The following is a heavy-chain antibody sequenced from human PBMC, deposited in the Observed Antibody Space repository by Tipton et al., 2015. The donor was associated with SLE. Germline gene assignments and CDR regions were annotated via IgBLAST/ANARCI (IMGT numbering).Heavy chain of an antibody. CDR2: IYSSGST. V-gene: IGHV4-59*10. Sequence: TLSLTCTVYGGSISSYYWNWIRQPAGKGLEWIGGIYSSGSTNYNPSLKSRVTMSVDTSKNQISLKLTSVTAADTAVYYCARYYRYCSTSSCPDWGQGPLVTVSS. J-gene: IGHJ4*02. CDR3: ARYYRYCSTSSCPD. D-gene: IGHD2-2*01. CDR1: GGSISSYY.